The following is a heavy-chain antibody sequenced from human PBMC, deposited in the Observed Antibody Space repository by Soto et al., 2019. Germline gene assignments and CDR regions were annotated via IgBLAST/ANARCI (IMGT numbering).Heavy chain of an antibody. V-gene: IGHV3-33*01. J-gene: IGHJ4*02. Sequence: GGSLRLSCAASGFTFSSYGMHWVRQAPGKGLEWVAVIWYDGSNKYYADSVKGRFTISRDNSKNKLYLQMNSLRAEDTAVYYCARHNYGDYVVEIDYWGQGTLVTVSS. CDR2: IWYDGSNK. CDR3: ARHNYGDYVVEIDY. D-gene: IGHD4-17*01. CDR1: GFTFSSYG.